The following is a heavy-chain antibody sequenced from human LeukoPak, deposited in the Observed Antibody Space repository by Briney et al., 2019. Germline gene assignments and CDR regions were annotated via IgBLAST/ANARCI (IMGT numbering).Heavy chain of an antibody. D-gene: IGHD3-22*01. J-gene: IGHJ4*02. CDR1: GFTFSSYG. Sequence: GGTLRLSCAASGFTFSSYGMSWVRQAPGKGLEWVSAISGSGGSTYYADSVKGRFTISRDNSKNTLYLQMNSLRVEDTAVYYCAKDTQYYYDSSGCDYWGQGTLVTVSS. CDR2: ISGSGGST. V-gene: IGHV3-23*01. CDR3: AKDTQYYYDSSGCDY.